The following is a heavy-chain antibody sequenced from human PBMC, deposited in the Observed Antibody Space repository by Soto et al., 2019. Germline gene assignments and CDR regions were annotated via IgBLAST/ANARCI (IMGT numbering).Heavy chain of an antibody. CDR1: GGSASSGDYF. V-gene: IGHV4-61*08. D-gene: IGHD3-10*01. CDR3: ARLESLRGYGMDV. Sequence: SETLSLTCTVSGGSASSGDYFWSWIRRPPGKGLEWIGYVHYSGSTNSNPSLKSRATISVDTSKKQFPLKLRSVTAADTAVYYCARLESLRGYGMDVWGQGTTVTVSS. CDR2: VHYSGST. J-gene: IGHJ6*02.